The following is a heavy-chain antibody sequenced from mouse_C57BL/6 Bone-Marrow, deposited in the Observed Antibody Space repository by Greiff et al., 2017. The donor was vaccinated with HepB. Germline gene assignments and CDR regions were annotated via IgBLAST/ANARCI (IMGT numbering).Heavy chain of an antibody. CDR1: GFTFSDYG. J-gene: IGHJ2*01. D-gene: IGHD1-1*01. V-gene: IGHV5-17*01. Sequence: EVKVVESGGGLVKPGGSLKLSCAASGFTFSDYGMHWVRQAPEKGLEWVAYISSGSSTIYYADTVKGRFTISRDNAKNTLFLQMTSLRSEDTAMYYCARPGTTVVAPFDYWGQGTTLTVSS. CDR2: ISSGSSTI. CDR3: ARPGTTVVAPFDY.